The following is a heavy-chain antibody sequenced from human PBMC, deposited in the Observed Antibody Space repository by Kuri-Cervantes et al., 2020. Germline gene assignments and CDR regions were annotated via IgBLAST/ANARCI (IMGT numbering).Heavy chain of an antibody. D-gene: IGHD6-19*01. V-gene: IGHV3-30-3*01. CDR1: GFTFSTYA. CDR3: ATRGTGWQLDY. Sequence: GGSLRLSCAASGFTFSTYAIHWVRQAPGKGLECVAVISSNGNNKYSADSVKGRSTVSRDNSRNTLYLQMNSLRPEDTAVYYCATRGTGWQLDYWGQGTLVTVSS. CDR2: ISSNGNNK. J-gene: IGHJ4*02.